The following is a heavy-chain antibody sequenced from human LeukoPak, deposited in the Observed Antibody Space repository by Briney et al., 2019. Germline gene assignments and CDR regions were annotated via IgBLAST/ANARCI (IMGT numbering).Heavy chain of an antibody. CDR2: INHSGST. J-gene: IGHJ4*02. Sequence: KPSETLSLTCAVYGGSFSGYYWSWIRQPPGKGLEWIGEINHSGSTNYNPSLKSRVTISVDTSKNQFSLKLTSVTAADTALYYSARTLYRQDIDYWGQGTLVTVCS. D-gene: IGHD3-16*02. CDR1: GGSFSGYY. CDR3: ARTLYRQDIDY. V-gene: IGHV4-34*01.